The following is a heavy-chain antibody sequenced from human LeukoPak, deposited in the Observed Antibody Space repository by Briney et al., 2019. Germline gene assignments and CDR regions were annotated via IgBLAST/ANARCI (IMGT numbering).Heavy chain of an antibody. Sequence: AGGSLRLSCAASGFTFSSYSMNWVRQAPGKGLEWVSYISSSSSTIYYADSVKGRFTISRDNAKNSLYLQMNSLRAEDTAVYYCARDPYYYDSSGYGYWGQGTLVTVSS. D-gene: IGHD3-22*01. V-gene: IGHV3-48*01. CDR2: ISSSSSTI. J-gene: IGHJ4*02. CDR1: GFTFSSYS. CDR3: ARDPYYYDSSGYGY.